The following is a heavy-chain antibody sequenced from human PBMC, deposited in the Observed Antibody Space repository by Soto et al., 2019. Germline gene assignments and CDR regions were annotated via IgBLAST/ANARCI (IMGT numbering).Heavy chain of an antibody. CDR3: ARQGIAAAGTLGLDP. CDR1: GGSISSSSYY. Sequence: PSETLSLTCTGSGGSISSSSYYWGWIRQPPGKGLEWIGSIYYSGSTFYNPSLKSRVTISVDTSKNQFSLKLSSVTAADTAVYYCARQGIAAAGTLGLDPWGQGTLVTVSS. D-gene: IGHD6-13*01. J-gene: IGHJ5*02. V-gene: IGHV4-39*01. CDR2: IYYSGST.